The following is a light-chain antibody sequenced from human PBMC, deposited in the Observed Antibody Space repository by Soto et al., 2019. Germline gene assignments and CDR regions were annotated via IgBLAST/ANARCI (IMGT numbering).Light chain of an antibody. Sequence: IQMTQSPSSLSASVGDRVTITCQASQDIRHYLNWYQHKPGEAPKLLIYDASNLETGVPSRFSGGGSGTHFTLTISTLQPEDFSTYSCQQYDNLPLTVGGGTKVESK. CDR2: DAS. J-gene: IGKJ4*01. CDR3: QQYDNLPLT. V-gene: IGKV1-33*01. CDR1: QDIRHY.